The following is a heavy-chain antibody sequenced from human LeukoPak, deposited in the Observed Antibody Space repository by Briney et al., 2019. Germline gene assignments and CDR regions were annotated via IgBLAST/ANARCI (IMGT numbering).Heavy chain of an antibody. Sequence: PSETLSLTCAVYGGSFSGYYWSWIRQPPGKGLEWIGEINHSGSTNYNPSLKSRVTISVDTSKNQFSLKLSSVTAADTAVYYCARLRIAAAGYYMDVWGEGTTVTVSS. CDR1: GGSFSGYY. CDR2: INHSGST. J-gene: IGHJ6*03. D-gene: IGHD6-13*01. CDR3: ARLRIAAAGYYMDV. V-gene: IGHV4-34*01.